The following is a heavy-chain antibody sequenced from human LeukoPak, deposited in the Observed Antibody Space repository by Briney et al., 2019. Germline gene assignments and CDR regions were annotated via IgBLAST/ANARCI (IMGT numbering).Heavy chain of an antibody. CDR2: IDWDDDK. CDR3: ARSIVGAIPFDY. V-gene: IGHV2-70*11. Sequence: SGPALVKPTQTLTLTCTFSGFSLSTSGMCVSWIRRTPGKALEWLARIDWDDDKYYNTSLKTRLTISKDSSKNQVVLTMTKMDPVDTATYYCARSIVGAIPFDYWGQGTLVTVSS. D-gene: IGHD1-26*01. J-gene: IGHJ4*02. CDR1: GFSLSTSGMC.